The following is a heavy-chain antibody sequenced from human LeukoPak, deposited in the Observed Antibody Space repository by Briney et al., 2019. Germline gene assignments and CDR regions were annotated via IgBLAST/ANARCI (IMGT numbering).Heavy chain of an antibody. Sequence: PGRSLRLSCAASGFTFSSYWMTWVRQAPGKGLEWVANIKQDGSEKYYVDSVKGRFTISRDNAKNSLYLQMNSLRAEDTAVYYCARDYDILTGYSRFDYWGQGTLVTVSS. J-gene: IGHJ4*02. CDR3: ARDYDILTGYSRFDY. D-gene: IGHD3-9*01. V-gene: IGHV3-7*01. CDR1: GFTFSSYW. CDR2: IKQDGSEK.